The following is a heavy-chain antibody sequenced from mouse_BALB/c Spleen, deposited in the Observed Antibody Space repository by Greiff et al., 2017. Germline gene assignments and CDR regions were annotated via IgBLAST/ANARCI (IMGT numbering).Heavy chain of an antibody. CDR3: ARGGLDY. CDR1: GFTFSSFG. Sequence: EVKVVESGGGLVQPGGSRKLSCAASGFTFSSFGMHWVRQAPEKGLEWVAYISSGSSTIYYADTVKGRFTISRDNPKNTLFLQMTSLRSEDTAMCNCARGGLDYWGQGTTRTVSS. V-gene: IGHV5-17*02. D-gene: IGHD3-1*01. J-gene: IGHJ2*01. CDR2: ISSGSSTI.